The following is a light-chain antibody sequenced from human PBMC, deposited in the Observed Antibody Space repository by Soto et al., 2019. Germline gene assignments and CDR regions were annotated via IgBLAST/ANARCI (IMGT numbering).Light chain of an antibody. CDR3: QLYYIRWP. J-gene: IGKJ1*01. V-gene: IGKV3-15*01. Sequence: WTASHSVGSNLAWYQQKPGQAPRLLIYGASTRVTGIPARFSGSGSETEFALSISILQSEDFAVFHCQLYYIRWPFGQGTEVDIK. CDR2: GAS. CDR1: HSVGSN.